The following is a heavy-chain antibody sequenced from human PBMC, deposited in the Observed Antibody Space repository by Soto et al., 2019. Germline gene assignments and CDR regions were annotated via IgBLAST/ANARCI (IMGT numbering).Heavy chain of an antibody. V-gene: IGHV3-30*18. Sequence: GGSLRLSCAASVFTFSSYGMHWVRQAPGKGLEWVAVISYDGSNKYYADSVKGRFTISRDNSKNTLYLQMNSLRAEDTAVYYCAKVRFGELSNWFDPWGQGTLVTVSS. D-gene: IGHD3-10*01. J-gene: IGHJ5*02. CDR1: VFTFSSYG. CDR3: AKVRFGELSNWFDP. CDR2: ISYDGSNK.